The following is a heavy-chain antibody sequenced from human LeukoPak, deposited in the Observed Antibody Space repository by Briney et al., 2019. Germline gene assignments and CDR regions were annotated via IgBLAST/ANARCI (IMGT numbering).Heavy chain of an antibody. Sequence: SVKVSCKASGYTFTGYYMHWVRQTPGQGLEWMGWINPNSGGTNYAQKFQGRVTMTRDTSISTAYMELSRLRSDDTAVYYCARGGMATTRNWFDPWGQGTLVTVSS. CDR3: ARGGMATTRNWFDP. CDR2: INPNSGGT. V-gene: IGHV1-2*02. J-gene: IGHJ5*02. CDR1: GYTFTGYY. D-gene: IGHD5-24*01.